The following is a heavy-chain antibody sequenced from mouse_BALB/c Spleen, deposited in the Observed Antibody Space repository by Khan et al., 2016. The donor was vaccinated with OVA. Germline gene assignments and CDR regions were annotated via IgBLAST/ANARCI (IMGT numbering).Heavy chain of an antibody. V-gene: IGHV1-4*01. D-gene: IGHD2-14*01. J-gene: IGHJ3*01. CDR3: VREGAYHRSDGWFAY. CDR2: INPSNNYT. Sequence: QVRLQQSGAELARPGASVKLSCKTSGYTFTSYTMHWIRQRPGQALEWIGHINPSNNYTNYNQNFKDKATLIVDKSSNTAYMQVSSLTSEDSAVYYVVREGAYHRSDGWFAYWGQGTLVTVSA. CDR1: GYTFTSYT.